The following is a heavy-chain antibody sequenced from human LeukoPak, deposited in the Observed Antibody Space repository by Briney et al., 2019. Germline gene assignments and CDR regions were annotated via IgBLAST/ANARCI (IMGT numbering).Heavy chain of an antibody. CDR2: IYYSGST. D-gene: IGHD3-3*01. J-gene: IGHJ5*02. CDR1: GGSISSSSYY. Sequence: SETLSLTCTVSGGSISSSSYYWGWIRQPPGKGLEWIGSIYYSGSTNYNPSLKSRVTISVDTSKNQFSLKLSSVTAADTAVYYCARDSAPYDFWSGYNWFDPWGQGTLVTVSS. CDR3: ARDSAPYDFWSGYNWFDP. V-gene: IGHV4-39*07.